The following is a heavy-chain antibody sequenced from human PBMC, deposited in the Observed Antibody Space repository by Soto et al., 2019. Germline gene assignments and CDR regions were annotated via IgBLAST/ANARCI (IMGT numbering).Heavy chain of an antibody. J-gene: IGHJ5*02. CDR1: GLSLSTSGAA. CDR2: IYWDGDK. CDR3: AHRATMTIFGLIIDNGIWFDP. Sequence: QINLIESGPPLVKPTQTLTLTCTFSGLSLSTSGAAVGWVRQLPGRALEWLALIYWDGDKRYNASLGNRLTITKDTSMNQVVLTLTNVDPADTATYYCAHRATMTIFGLIIDNGIWFDPWGQGTRVIVSS. V-gene: IGHV2-5*02. D-gene: IGHD3-3*01.